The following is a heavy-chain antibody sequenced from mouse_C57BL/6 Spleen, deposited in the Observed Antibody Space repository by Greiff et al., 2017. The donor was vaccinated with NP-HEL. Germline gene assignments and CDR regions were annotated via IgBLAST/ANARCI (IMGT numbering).Heavy chain of an antibody. CDR2: IDPENGDT. Sequence: EVMLVESGAELVRPGASVKLSCTASGFNIKDDYMHWVKQRPEQGLEWIGWIDPENGDTEYASKFQGKATITADTSSNTAYLQLSSLTSEDTAVYYCTTLGGNGYFDVWGTGTTVTVSS. CDR1: GFNIKDDY. D-gene: IGHD2-1*01. CDR3: TTLGGNGYFDV. V-gene: IGHV14-4*01. J-gene: IGHJ1*03.